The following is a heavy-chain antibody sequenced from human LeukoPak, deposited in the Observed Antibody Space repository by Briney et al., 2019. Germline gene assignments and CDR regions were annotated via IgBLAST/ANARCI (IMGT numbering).Heavy chain of an antibody. V-gene: IGHV4-59*08. CDR1: GGSIRSYY. J-gene: IGHJ4*02. Sequence: SETLSLTCTVSGGSIRSYYWSWIRQPPGKGLEWSGYIHYSGITRYNPSVKSRVTISVDTSKNQFSLKLSSVTAADTAVYYCARLGGTYDFDYWGQGTLVTVSS. CDR2: IHYSGIT. CDR3: ARLGGTYDFDY. D-gene: IGHD1-26*01.